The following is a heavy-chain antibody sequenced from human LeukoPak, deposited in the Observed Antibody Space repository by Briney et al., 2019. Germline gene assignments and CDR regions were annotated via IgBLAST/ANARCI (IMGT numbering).Heavy chain of an antibody. CDR2: ISTYNGNT. V-gene: IGHV1-8*03. J-gene: IGHJ3*02. CDR1: GYTFTTYG. D-gene: IGHD5-18*01. Sequence: ASVNVSCKASGYTFTTYGITWVRQAPGQGLEWMGGISTYNGNTNYAQKFQGRVTITRNTSISTAYMELSSLRSEDTAVYYCARGGYSYAPDAFDIWGQGTMVTVSS. CDR3: ARGGYSYAPDAFDI.